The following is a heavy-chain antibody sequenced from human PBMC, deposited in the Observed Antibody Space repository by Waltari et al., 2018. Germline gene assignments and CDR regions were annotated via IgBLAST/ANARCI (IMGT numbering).Heavy chain of an antibody. Sequence: QVQLQESGPGLVKPSQTLSLTCTVSGGSISSGAYYWIWIRQPPGKGLEWIGYIYYSGSTYYNPSLKSRVTISVDTSKNQFSLKLSSVTAADTAVYYCARGGSYYDSSGYSYYFDYWGQGTLVTVSS. CDR2: IYYSGST. D-gene: IGHD3-22*01. V-gene: IGHV4-30-4*08. CDR1: GGSISSGAYY. J-gene: IGHJ4*02. CDR3: ARGGSYYDSSGYSYYFDY.